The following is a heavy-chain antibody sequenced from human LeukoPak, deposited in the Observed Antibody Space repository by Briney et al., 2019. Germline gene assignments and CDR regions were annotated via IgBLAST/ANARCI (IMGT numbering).Heavy chain of an antibody. Sequence: SGGSLRLSCAASGFTFSSYAMHWVRQAPGKGLEWVAVISYDGSNKYYADSVKGRFTISRDNSKNTLYLQMNSLRAEDTAVYYCAGTYYYDSSGHFDYWGQGTLVTASS. D-gene: IGHD3-22*01. CDR1: GFTFSSYA. CDR3: AGTYYYDSSGHFDY. V-gene: IGHV3-30-3*01. J-gene: IGHJ4*02. CDR2: ISYDGSNK.